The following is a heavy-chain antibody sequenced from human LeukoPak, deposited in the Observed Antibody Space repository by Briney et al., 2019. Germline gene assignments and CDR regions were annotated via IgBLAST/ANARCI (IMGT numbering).Heavy chain of an antibody. J-gene: IGHJ4*02. Sequence: GGSLRLSCAASGFTFNSYAMAWVRPPPGKGLEWVSAISSSGDSTYYTDSVKGRFTISRDNSKNTLYLEMSRLRADDTAVYFCAARPDRGLGPLDFWGQGTLVTVSS. CDR3: AARPDRGLGPLDF. CDR2: ISSSGDST. CDR1: GFTFNSYA. V-gene: IGHV3-23*01.